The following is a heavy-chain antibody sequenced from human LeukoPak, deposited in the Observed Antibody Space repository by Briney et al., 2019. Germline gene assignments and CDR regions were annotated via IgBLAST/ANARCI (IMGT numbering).Heavy chain of an antibody. CDR3: ASHSRPYYYYYMDV. Sequence: ASVTVSFTASGYTFTYRYLHWVRQAPGQALEWMGWITPFNGNTNYAQKFQDRVTITRDRSMSTAYMELSSLRSEDTAMYYCASHSRPYYYYYMDVWGKGTTVTVSS. CDR1: GYTFTYRY. CDR2: ITPFNGNT. J-gene: IGHJ6*03. V-gene: IGHV1-45*02. D-gene: IGHD6-13*01.